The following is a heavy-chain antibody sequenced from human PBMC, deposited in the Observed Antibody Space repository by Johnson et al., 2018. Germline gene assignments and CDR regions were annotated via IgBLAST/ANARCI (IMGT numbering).Heavy chain of an antibody. Sequence: EERLVETGGGLVKPGGSLRLSCAASGFTFSTYSMDWVRQAPGKGLEWVASISSSSSYIYYADSVKGRFTISSDNAKNSLYLQMNRLRDEEQAVYYCARDPYHDGEYHYYGMDVWGQGATVTVSS. CDR1: GFTFSTYS. V-gene: IGHV3-21*06. D-gene: IGHD4-17*01. CDR3: ARDPYHDGEYHYYGMDV. CDR2: ISSSSSYI. J-gene: IGHJ6*02.